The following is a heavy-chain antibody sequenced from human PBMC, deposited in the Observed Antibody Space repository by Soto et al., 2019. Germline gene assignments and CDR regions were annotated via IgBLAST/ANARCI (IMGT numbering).Heavy chain of an antibody. Sequence: EVQLLESGGDLVQPGGSLRLSCIASGVTFSTYAMSWVRQAPGKGLEWVSGISGSGGTTYYADSVKGRFTISRDNSKNTLYLQVSSLRAEDTAIYYCAKQRAGFGSGSDTYYFDFWGQGILVTVSS. V-gene: IGHV3-23*01. CDR2: ISGSGGTT. CDR1: GVTFSTYA. D-gene: IGHD3-10*01. CDR3: AKQRAGFGSGSDTYYFDF. J-gene: IGHJ4*02.